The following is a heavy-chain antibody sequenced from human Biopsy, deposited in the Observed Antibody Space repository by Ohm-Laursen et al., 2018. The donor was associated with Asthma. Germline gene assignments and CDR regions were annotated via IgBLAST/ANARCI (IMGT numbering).Heavy chain of an antibody. CDR3: ASDFPKDYVRYNFQF. J-gene: IGHJ4*02. D-gene: IGHD4-17*01. V-gene: IGHV1-24*01. CDR2: HDHEEGGT. Sequence: VASVKVSCKLSGYSLTDLSMHWVRQAPGQGLEWMGGHDHEEGGTVNAWRFQGRVTMTEDTSTDTAYMELSSLSSGDTAVYYCASDFPKDYVRYNFQFWGQGTLVTVSS. CDR1: GYSLTDLS.